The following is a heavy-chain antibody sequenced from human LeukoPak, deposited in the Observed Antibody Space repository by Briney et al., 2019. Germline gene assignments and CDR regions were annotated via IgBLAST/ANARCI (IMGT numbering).Heavy chain of an antibody. V-gene: IGHV3-15*01. Sequence: NTGGSLRLSCAASGFTFSNAWMSWVRQAPGKGLEWVGRIKSKTDGGTTDYAAPVKGRFTISRDDSTNTLYLQMNSLKTEDTAVYYCTTGLNYYDSSGYYYGGVYFDYWGQGTLVTVSS. CDR3: TTGLNYYDSSGYYYGGVYFDY. D-gene: IGHD3-22*01. CDR1: GFTFSNAW. CDR2: IKSKTDGGTT. J-gene: IGHJ4*02.